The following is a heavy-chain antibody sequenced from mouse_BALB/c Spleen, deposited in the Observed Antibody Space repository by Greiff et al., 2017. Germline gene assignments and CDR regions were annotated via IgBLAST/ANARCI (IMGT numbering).Heavy chain of an antibody. Sequence: EVQLQQSGPELVKPGASVKMSCKASGYTFTSYVMHWVKQKPGQGLEWIGYINPYNDGTKYNEKFKGKATLTSDKSSSTAYMELSSLTSEDSAVYYCARSRYGNYPYYYAMDYWGQGTSVTVSS. CDR3: ARSRYGNYPYYYAMDY. V-gene: IGHV1-14*01. D-gene: IGHD2-10*02. J-gene: IGHJ4*01. CDR2: INPYNDGT. CDR1: GYTFTSYV.